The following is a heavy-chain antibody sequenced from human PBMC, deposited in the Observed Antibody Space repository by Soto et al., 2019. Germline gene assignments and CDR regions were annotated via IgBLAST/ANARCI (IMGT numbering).Heavy chain of an antibody. CDR1: GDTFMYYA. V-gene: IGHV1-69*01. CDR3: ARTYIAASRPTASDL. CDR2: AIPVFGTT. Sequence: QVQLVQSGAEVRKPGSSVKVSCKASGDTFMYYAFTWVRQAPGQGLEWVGQAIPVFGTTNHAQKFQGRVTINADESTSTAYMEWSSLRFEDTAVYFCARTYIAASRPTASDLWGQGTMVTVSS. D-gene: IGHD6-13*01. J-gene: IGHJ3*01.